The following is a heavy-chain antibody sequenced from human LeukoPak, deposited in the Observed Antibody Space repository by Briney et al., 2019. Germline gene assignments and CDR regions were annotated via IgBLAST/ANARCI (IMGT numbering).Heavy chain of an antibody. CDR3: VKDRGQGYYFDY. V-gene: IGHV3-64D*06. CDR2: ISGDGGST. J-gene: IGHJ4*02. Sequence: PGVSLRLSCSASGFSFSTFAMHWVPQAPGKGLEYVSTISGDGGSTYYADSVKGRFTISRDNSRNTLFLQMSSLRAEDTAVYYCVKDRGQGYYFDYWGQGTLVTVSS. D-gene: IGHD3-10*01. CDR1: GFSFSTFA.